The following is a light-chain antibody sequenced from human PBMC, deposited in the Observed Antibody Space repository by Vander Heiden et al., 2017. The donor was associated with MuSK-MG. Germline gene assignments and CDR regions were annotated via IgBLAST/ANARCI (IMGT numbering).Light chain of an antibody. CDR3: QQADHTPWT. CDR1: QSITRS. CDR2: AAS. V-gene: IGKV1-39*01. J-gene: IGKJ1*01. Sequence: DIQMTQSPSSLSASVGDRVTITCRASQSITRSLNWFQQKPGKAPNLLIYAASSLQSGVPSRFSGSGSGTDFTLTISRLQPEDFAIYSCQQADHTPWTFGQGTKVEIK.